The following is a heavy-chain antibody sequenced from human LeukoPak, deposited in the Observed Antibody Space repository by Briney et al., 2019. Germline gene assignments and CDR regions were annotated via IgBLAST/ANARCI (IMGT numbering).Heavy chain of an antibody. CDR2: ISHGRGGT. J-gene: IGHJ5*02. Sequence: GGPLRLSCAASGFDLTTYAMTWLRQAPPKGLEWVSSISHGRGGTYYADSVKGRFTISRDNSENTLHLHMNNLRVEDTARYFCARCMVLSQGWSNWFVPCGQGTLFTVSS. CDR1: GFDLTTYA. V-gene: IGHV3-23*01. CDR3: ARCMVLSQGWSNWFVP. D-gene: IGHD6-13*01.